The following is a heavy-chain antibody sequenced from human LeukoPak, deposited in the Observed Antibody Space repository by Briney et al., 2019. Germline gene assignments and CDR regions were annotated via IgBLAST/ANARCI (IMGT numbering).Heavy chain of an antibody. CDR1: GFTVSGNY. Sequence: PGGSLRLSCAASGFTVSGNYMSWVRQAPGKGLEWVSVIYRGGSRYYADSVRGRFTVSRDNAKNTLYLQMNSLRAEDTAVYYCARDDYNRLWGQGTLVTVSS. CDR2: IYRGGSR. D-gene: IGHD4-11*01. J-gene: IGHJ4*02. CDR3: ARDDYNRL. V-gene: IGHV3-66*01.